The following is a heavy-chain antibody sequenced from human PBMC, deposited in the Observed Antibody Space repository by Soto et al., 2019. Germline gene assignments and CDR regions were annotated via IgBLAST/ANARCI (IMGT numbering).Heavy chain of an antibody. V-gene: IGHV1-18*01. Sequence: ASVKVCCKAPGYTFTSYGISWVRQAPGQGLEWMGWISAYNGNTNYAQKLQGRVTMTTDTSTSTAYMELRSLRSDDTAVYYCARDFYYDSSRYKPYDYWGQRTLVTGSS. CDR2: ISAYNGNT. CDR1: GYTFTSYG. J-gene: IGHJ4*02. D-gene: IGHD3-22*01. CDR3: ARDFYYDSSRYKPYDY.